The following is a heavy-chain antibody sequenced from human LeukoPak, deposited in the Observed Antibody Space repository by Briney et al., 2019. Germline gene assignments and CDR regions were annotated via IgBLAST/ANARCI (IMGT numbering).Heavy chain of an antibody. V-gene: IGHV3-21*01. Sequence: GGSLRLSCAASGFTFSSYSMNWVRQDPGKGLEWVSSISSSSSYIYYADSVKGRFTISRDNAKNSLYLQMNSLRAEDTAVYYCARDADIVAAFDYWGQGTLLTVSS. J-gene: IGHJ4*02. CDR1: GFTFSSYS. CDR2: ISSSSSYI. CDR3: ARDADIVAAFDY. D-gene: IGHD5-12*01.